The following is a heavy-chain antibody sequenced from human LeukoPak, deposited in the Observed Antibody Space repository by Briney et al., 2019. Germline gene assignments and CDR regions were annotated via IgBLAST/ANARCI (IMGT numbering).Heavy chain of an antibody. CDR1: GYTFTGYY. V-gene: IGHV1-2*02. CDR2: INPNSGGT. D-gene: IGHD4-17*01. J-gene: IGHJ5*02. Sequence: GASVKVSCKASGYTFTGYYMHWVRQAPGQGLERMGWINPNSGGTNYAQKFQGRVTMTRDTSISTAYMELSRLRSDDTAVYYCAREAMYGDYGNWFDPWGQGTLVTVSS. CDR3: AREAMYGDYGNWFDP.